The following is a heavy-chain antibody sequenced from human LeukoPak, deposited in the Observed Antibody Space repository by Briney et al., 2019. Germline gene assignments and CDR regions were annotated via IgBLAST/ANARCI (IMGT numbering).Heavy chain of an antibody. CDR1: GYTFTSYD. J-gene: IGHJ4*02. CDR2: MNPNSGNT. V-gene: IGHV1-8*01. D-gene: IGHD3-10*01. Sequence: GASVKVSCKASGYTFTSYDINWVRQATGQGLEWMGWMNPNSGNTGYAQKFQGRVTMTRNTSISTAYMELSSLRSEDTAVYYCARVLARKTGSYYNRAFDYWGQGILVTVSS. CDR3: ARVLARKTGSYYNRAFDY.